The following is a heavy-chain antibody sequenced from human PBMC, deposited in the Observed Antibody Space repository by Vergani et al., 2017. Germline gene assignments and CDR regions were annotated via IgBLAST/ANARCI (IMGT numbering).Heavy chain of an antibody. J-gene: IGHJ1*01. Sequence: QLQLQESGPGLVKPSETLSLTCTVSGGSISSSSYYWGWIRQPPGKGLEWIGSIYYSGSTYYNPSLKSRVTISVDTSKNQFSLKLSSVTAADTAVYYCARDGPRIAAAGRVEYFQHWGQGTLVTVSS. CDR3: ARDGPRIAAAGRVEYFQH. V-gene: IGHV4-39*07. CDR1: GGSISSSSYY. CDR2: IYYSGST. D-gene: IGHD6-13*01.